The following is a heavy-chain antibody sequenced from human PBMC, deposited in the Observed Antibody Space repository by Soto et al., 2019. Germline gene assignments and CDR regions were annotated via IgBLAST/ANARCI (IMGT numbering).Heavy chain of an antibody. CDR1: GYTFTTYG. D-gene: IGHD3-16*01. CDR2: ISAYSGKT. CDR3: ARDPYLGDHQY. J-gene: IGHJ4*02. V-gene: IGHV1-18*01. Sequence: QVQLVQSGGEVKKPGASVKVSCKTSGYTFTTYGISWVQQAPGQGLEWVGWISAYSGKTHYAQKFQGKVTMTTYTSTNTAYLELRSLRSDDSAVYYCARDPYLGDHQYWGQGTLGTVSS.